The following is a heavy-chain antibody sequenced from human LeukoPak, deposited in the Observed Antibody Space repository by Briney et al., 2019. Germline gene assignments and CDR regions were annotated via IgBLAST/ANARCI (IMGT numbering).Heavy chain of an antibody. Sequence: PGGSLTLSCAASGFTFSDYYMRWIRQAPGQGLEGVSYISSSGSTIYYADSVKGRFTISRDNAKNSLYLQRNSLRAEDTAVYYCARGYYYDSSWFDPWGQGTLVTVSS. CDR2: ISSSGSTI. D-gene: IGHD3-22*01. CDR1: GFTFSDYY. V-gene: IGHV3-11*01. CDR3: ARGYYYDSSWFDP. J-gene: IGHJ5*02.